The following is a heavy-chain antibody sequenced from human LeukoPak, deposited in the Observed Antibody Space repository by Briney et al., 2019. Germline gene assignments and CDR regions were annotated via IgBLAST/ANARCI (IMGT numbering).Heavy chain of an antibody. J-gene: IGHJ3*02. Sequence: PGGSLRLSCAASGFTFSSYWMHWVRQAPGNGLVWVSRINTDGSDTTYAGSVKGRFTISRDNAKDTLYLQMNSLRAEDTAVYFCAAWKTPGLIWGQGTMVTVSS. CDR1: GFTFSSYW. CDR3: AAWKTPGLI. CDR2: INTDGSDT. D-gene: IGHD1-1*01. V-gene: IGHV3-74*03.